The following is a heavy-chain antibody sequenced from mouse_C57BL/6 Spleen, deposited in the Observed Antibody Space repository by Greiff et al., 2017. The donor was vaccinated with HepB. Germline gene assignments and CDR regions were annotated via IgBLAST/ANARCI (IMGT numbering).Heavy chain of an antibody. CDR1: GYTFTEYT. CDR2: FYPGSGSI. Sequence: VQLKESGAELVKPGASVKLSCKASGYTFTEYTIHWVKQRSGQGLEWIGWFYPGSGSIKYNEKFKDKATLTADKSSSTVYMELSRLTSEDSAVYFCARHDQSFDYYGSSFAMDYWGQGTSVTVSS. J-gene: IGHJ4*01. D-gene: IGHD1-1*01. CDR3: ARHDQSFDYYGSSFAMDY. V-gene: IGHV1-62-2*01.